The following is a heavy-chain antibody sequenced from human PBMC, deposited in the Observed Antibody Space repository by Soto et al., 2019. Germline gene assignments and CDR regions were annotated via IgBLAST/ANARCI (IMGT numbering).Heavy chain of an antibody. CDR1: GFTFSSYG. J-gene: IGHJ4*02. D-gene: IGHD2-15*01. CDR3: AKGDIVVVVAAGIDY. V-gene: IGHV3-30*18. CDR2: ISYDGSNK. Sequence: GGSLRLSCAASGFTFSSYGMHWVRQAPGKGLEWVAVISYDGSNKYYADSVKGRFTISRDNSKNTLYLQMNSPRAEDTAVYYCAKGDIVVVVAAGIDYWGQGTLVTVSS.